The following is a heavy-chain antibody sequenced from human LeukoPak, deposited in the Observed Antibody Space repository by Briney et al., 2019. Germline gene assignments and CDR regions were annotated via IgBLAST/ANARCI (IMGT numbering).Heavy chain of an antibody. Sequence: PGGSLRLSCAASGFTFDDYAMYWVRQAPGKGLEWVSGISWNSGSIGYADSVKGRFTISRDNAKNSLYLQMNSLRAEDMALYYCAKARGYDILTGYSYFDYWGQGTLVTVSS. V-gene: IGHV3-9*03. CDR3: AKARGYDILTGYSYFDY. D-gene: IGHD3-9*01. CDR1: GFTFDDYA. CDR2: ISWNSGSI. J-gene: IGHJ4*02.